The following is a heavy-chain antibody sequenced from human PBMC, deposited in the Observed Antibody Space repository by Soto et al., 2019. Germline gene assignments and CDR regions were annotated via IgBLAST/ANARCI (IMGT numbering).Heavy chain of an antibody. J-gene: IGHJ4*02. CDR3: AKDLRPDGRYDFDY. CDR2: MIGDGTSW. V-gene: IGHV3-23*01. D-gene: IGHD1-26*01. Sequence: EVQLLESGGGLSQAGGSLRLSCAASGFDFRIYAMNWVRQAPGKGLECVAVMIGDGTSWDYADSVRGRFTISRDNSKNTLYLQMNRLRAEDTAVYYCAKDLRPDGRYDFDYWGQGTLVTVSS. CDR1: GFDFRIYA.